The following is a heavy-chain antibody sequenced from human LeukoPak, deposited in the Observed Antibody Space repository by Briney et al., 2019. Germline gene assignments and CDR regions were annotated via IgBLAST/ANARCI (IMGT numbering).Heavy chain of an antibody. V-gene: IGHV1-46*01. Sequence: ASVKVSCKASGYTFTSYYIHWVRQAPGQGPEWMGIINPSGGSTSYTQKFQGRITLTRDTSTSTVYMELNSLRYEDTAVYYCARGAQFGDKGSFDYWGQGTLVTVSS. CDR3: ARGAQFGDKGSFDY. CDR2: INPSGGST. J-gene: IGHJ4*02. D-gene: IGHD4-17*01. CDR1: GYTFTSYY.